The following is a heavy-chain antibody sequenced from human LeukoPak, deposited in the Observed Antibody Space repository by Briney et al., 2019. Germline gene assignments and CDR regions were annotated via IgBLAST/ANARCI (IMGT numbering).Heavy chain of an antibody. CDR3: ANAPLASRRSYFDT. CDR1: GFTFSNLP. V-gene: IGHV3-48*02. J-gene: IGHJ4*02. CDR2: ISSSRGTA. D-gene: IGHD6-6*01. Sequence: GGSLRLSCAGSGFTFSNLPMGWVRQVPGKGLEWLAYISSSRGTAYYADSVKGRFTVSSDDAKTSVFLQMNSLSDEDTGVYYCANAPLASRRSYFDTWGQGAPVVVSA.